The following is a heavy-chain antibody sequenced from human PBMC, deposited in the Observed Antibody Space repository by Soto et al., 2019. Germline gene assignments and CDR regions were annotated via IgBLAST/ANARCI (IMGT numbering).Heavy chain of an antibody. CDR2: INHSGST. J-gene: IGHJ4*02. V-gene: IGHV4-34*01. D-gene: IGHD4-17*01. CDR1: GGSFSGYY. CDR3: VRYYGARVYFDY. Sequence: SETLSLTCAVYGGSFSGYYWTWIRQPPGTGLEWIGEINHSGSTNYNPSLKSRVTISVDTSKNQFSLNLNSVTAADTAVYYCVRYYGARVYFDYWGQGSLVTVS.